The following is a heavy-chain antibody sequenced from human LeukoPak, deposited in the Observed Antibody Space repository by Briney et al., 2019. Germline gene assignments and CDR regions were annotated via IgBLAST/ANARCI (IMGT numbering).Heavy chain of an antibody. J-gene: IGHJ4*02. CDR3: AKDRRSAAAAPFDY. D-gene: IGHD6-13*01. CDR1: GDSVSSSRAA. V-gene: IGHV6-1*01. CDR2: TYYRSKWYY. Sequence: SQTLSLTCAMSGDSVSSSRAAWNWIRQSPSRGLECLGRTYYRSKWYYDYAVSVKSRITINADTSKNRFSLQLYSMTPEDTAVYYCAKDRRSAAAAPFDYWGQGTLVTVSS.